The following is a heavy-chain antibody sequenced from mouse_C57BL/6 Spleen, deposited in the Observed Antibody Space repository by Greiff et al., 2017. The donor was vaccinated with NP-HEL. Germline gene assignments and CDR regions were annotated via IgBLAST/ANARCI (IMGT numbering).Heavy chain of an antibody. V-gene: IGHV7-3*01. CDR3: ARRYNWYFDV. D-gene: IGHD1-1*01. CDR2: IRNKANGYTT. CDR1: GFTFTDYY. J-gene: IGHJ1*03. Sequence: EVQGVESGGGLVQPGGSLSLSCAASGFTFTDYYMSWVRQPPGKALEWLGFIRNKANGYTTEYSASVKGRFTISRDNSQSILYRQMNALRAEDSATYYCARRYNWYFDVWGTGTTVTVSS.